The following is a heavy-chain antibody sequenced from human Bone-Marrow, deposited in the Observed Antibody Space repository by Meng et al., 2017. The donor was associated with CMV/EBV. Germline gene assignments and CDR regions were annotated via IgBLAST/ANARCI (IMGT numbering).Heavy chain of an antibody. D-gene: IGHD3-9*01. CDR3: ATGSDCDY. CDR2: TYYRSEWYN. J-gene: IGHJ4*02. Sequence: SETLSLTCAISGDSVSRKTATWHWIRQSSSRGLEWLGRTYYRSEWYNDYAPSVKSRITINPDTSKNQFSLHLNSVTPEDTAVYYCATGSDCDYWGRGTLVTVSS. V-gene: IGHV6-1*01. CDR1: GDSVSRKTAT.